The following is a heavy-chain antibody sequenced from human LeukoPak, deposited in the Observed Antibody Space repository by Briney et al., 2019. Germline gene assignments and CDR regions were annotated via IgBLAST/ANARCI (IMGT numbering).Heavy chain of an antibody. CDR2: IAYHGDTE. Sequence: PGGSLRLSCAVSGFTISSHGMHWVRQAPGKGPEWVAMIAYHGDTEYYGDSVKGRFTISRDNSKNTLYLQMNSLRTEDTAVYYCARGPIAVAGTFDYWGQGTLVTVSS. J-gene: IGHJ4*02. D-gene: IGHD6-19*01. CDR1: GFTISSHG. V-gene: IGHV3-30*03. CDR3: ARGPIAVAGTFDY.